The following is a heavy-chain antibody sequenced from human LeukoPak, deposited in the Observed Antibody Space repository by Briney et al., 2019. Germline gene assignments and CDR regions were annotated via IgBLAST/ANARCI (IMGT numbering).Heavy chain of an antibody. D-gene: IGHD3-10*01. J-gene: IGHJ4*02. CDR2: VYTSGST. CDR1: GGSIRSGSYY. CDR3: AGGVTIVRGTSKHFDY. V-gene: IGHV4-61*02. Sequence: SETLSLTCTVSGGSIRSGSYYWSWIRQAAGKGLEWIGRVYTSGSTNYNPSLESRVTISVDTSKNQFSLNLSSVTAADTAVYYCAGGVTIVRGTSKHFDYWGQGTLVTVSS.